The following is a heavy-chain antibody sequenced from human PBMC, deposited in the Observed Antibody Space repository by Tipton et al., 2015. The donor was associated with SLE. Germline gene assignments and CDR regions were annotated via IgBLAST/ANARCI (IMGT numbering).Heavy chain of an antibody. CDR2: ISAYNGDT. J-gene: IGHJ3*02. CDR1: GYTFTSYG. Sequence: QSGAEVKKPGASVKVSCKASGYTFTSYGISWVRQAPGQGLEWMGWISAYNGDTNYAQKVQGRVTMTTDKSTSTAYMELRSLRSDDTAVYYCARDRSAVKGDAVDIGGQGTMVTVSS. V-gene: IGHV1-18*01. CDR3: ARDRSAVKGDAVDI.